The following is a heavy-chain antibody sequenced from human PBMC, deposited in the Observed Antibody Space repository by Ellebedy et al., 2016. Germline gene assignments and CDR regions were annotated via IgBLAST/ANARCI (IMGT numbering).Heavy chain of an antibody. Sequence: GESLKISCAASGFTFSSYDMHWVRQATGKGLEWISAFGTAGDTYYPGSVKGRYTISRENAKNSLYLQMNSLRAEDTAVYYCARVRFGDTAVDYWGQGTLVTVSS. CDR1: GFTFSSYD. D-gene: IGHD5-18*01. V-gene: IGHV3-13*01. CDR2: FGTAGDT. J-gene: IGHJ4*02. CDR3: ARVRFGDTAVDY.